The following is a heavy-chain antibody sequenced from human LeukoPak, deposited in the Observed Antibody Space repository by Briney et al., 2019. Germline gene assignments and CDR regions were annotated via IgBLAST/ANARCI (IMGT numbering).Heavy chain of an antibody. CDR2: ITNSGGGT. Sequence: PGGSLRLSCAASGFVFSSLDMGWVRHTPGKGLEWVSAITNSGGGTFYADSVKGRFSISRDNSKNTLFLQMNSLRAEDTAVYFCAKDARRSSGWWFFDHWGQGTLVTVSS. V-gene: IGHV3-23*01. J-gene: IGHJ4*02. CDR1: GFVFSSLD. CDR3: AKDARRSSGWWFFDH. D-gene: IGHD6-19*01.